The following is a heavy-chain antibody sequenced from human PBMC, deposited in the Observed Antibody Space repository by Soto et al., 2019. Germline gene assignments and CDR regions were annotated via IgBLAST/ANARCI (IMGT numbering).Heavy chain of an antibody. V-gene: IGHV1-8*01. Sequence: ASVKVSCKASGYTFTSYDINWVRQATGQGFEWMGWMNPNSGNTGYAQKFQGRVTMTRNTSISTAYMELSSLRSEDTAVYYCARGLRSVTTTYYYYYMDVWGKGTTVTVSS. CDR3: ARGLRSVTTTYYYYYMDV. CDR2: MNPNSGNT. J-gene: IGHJ6*03. CDR1: GYTFTSYD. D-gene: IGHD4-17*01.